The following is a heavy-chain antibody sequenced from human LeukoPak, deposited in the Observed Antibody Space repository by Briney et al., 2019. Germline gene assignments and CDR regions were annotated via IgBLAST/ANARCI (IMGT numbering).Heavy chain of an antibody. CDR1: GFTFSSYA. V-gene: IGHV3-30*04. D-gene: IGHD3-16*01. Sequence: GGSLRLSCAASGFTFSSYAMHWVRQAPGKGLEWVAVISYDGSNKYYADSVKGRLTISRDNSKNTLYLQMNSLRAEDTAVYYCASLVMDYYYYGMDVWGQGTTVTVSS. CDR2: ISYDGSNK. J-gene: IGHJ6*02. CDR3: ASLVMDYYYYGMDV.